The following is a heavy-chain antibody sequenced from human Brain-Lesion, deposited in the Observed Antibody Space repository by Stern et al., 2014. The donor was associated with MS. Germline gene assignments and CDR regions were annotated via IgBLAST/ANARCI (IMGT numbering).Heavy chain of an antibody. V-gene: IGHV1-2*02. CDR1: GYIFTGYY. J-gene: IGHJ6*02. CDR2: LNPNTGGT. D-gene: IGHD3-3*01. Sequence: QVQLGQSGAEVKKPGASVKVSCKTSGYIFTGYYIHWVRQTPGQGLEWMAWLNPNTGGTKYAQKFQGRVTMSRDPSISTAYVELSSLTSDDTAVYYCARDQRGITIFGVVTDYYYLGMDVWGQGTTVTVSS. CDR3: ARDQRGITIFGVVTDYYYLGMDV.